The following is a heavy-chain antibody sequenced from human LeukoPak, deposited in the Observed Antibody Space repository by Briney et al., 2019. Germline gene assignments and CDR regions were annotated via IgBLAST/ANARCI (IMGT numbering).Heavy chain of an antibody. D-gene: IGHD6-13*01. J-gene: IGHJ4*02. V-gene: IGHV3-23*01. CDR1: GFTFSSYA. CDR3: AKDRQSSWTGPPTYFDY. CDR2: ISGSGGST. Sequence: GGSLRLSCAASGFTFSSYAMSWVRQAPGKGLEWVSAISGSGGSTYYADSVKGRFAISRDNSKNTLYLQMNSLRAEDTAVYYCAKDRQSSWTGPPTYFDYWGQGTLVTVSS.